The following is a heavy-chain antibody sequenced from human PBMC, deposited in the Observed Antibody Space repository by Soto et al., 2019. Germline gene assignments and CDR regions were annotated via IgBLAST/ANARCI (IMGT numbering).Heavy chain of an antibody. CDR2: IYYSGST. CDR3: ARVTSSWGLVSYFDD. V-gene: IGHV4-61*01. CDR1: GGSVSSGSYY. D-gene: IGHD6-13*01. Sequence: QVQLQESGPGLVKPSETLSLTCTVSGGSVSSGSYYWSWIRQPPGKGLECVGYIYYSGSTNYNPSRQSRVTISVDTSTTQFALKLSSVTAADTAVYYCARVTSSWGLVSYFDDWGQGTLVTVSS. J-gene: IGHJ4*02.